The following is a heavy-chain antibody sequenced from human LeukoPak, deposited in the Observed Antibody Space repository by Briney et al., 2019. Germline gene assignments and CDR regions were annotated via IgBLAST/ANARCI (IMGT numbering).Heavy chain of an antibody. CDR3: AKGTYYNILTGYRRGYYFDQ. CDR1: GFTFNSYG. D-gene: IGHD3-9*01. Sequence: GGSLRLSCAASGFTFNSYGMSWVRQAPGKGLEWVSTISGSGDSTNYADSVKSRFTISRDNSKNTLYLQMNSLRAEDTAVYYCAKGTYYNILTGYRRGYYFDQGGQGTLVTVSS. J-gene: IGHJ4*02. CDR2: ISGSGDST. V-gene: IGHV3-23*01.